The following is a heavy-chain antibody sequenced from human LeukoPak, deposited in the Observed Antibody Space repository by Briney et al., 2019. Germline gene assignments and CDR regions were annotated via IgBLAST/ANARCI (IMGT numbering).Heavy chain of an antibody. CDR1: GFPFGDVY. CDR3: AKAYSASPGGYFDY. D-gene: IGHD1-26*01. Sequence: PGGSLRLSCAASGFPFGDVYMSWIRQAPGKGLEWVSYISGTSTYRNYADSVRGRFTISRDNAKNSVYLQMNSLRADDTAVYYCAKAYSASPGGYFDYWGQGALVTVSS. V-gene: IGHV3-11*03. CDR2: ISGTSTYR. J-gene: IGHJ4*02.